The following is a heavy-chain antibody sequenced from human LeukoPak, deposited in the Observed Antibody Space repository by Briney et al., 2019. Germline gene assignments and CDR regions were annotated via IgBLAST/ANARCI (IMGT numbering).Heavy chain of an antibody. CDR2: IIPILGIA. Sequence: GASVKVSCKASGGTFSSYAISWVRQAPGQGLEWMGRIIPILGIANYAQKFQGRVTITADKSTSTAYMELSSLRSEDTAVYYCARDRSLYYYGSGSYRFDYWGQGTLVTVSS. D-gene: IGHD3-10*01. CDR3: ARDRSLYYYGSGSYRFDY. CDR1: GGTFSSYA. V-gene: IGHV1-69*04. J-gene: IGHJ4*02.